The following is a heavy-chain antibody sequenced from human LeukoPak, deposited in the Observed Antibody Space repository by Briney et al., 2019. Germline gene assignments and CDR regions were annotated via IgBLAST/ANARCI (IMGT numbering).Heavy chain of an antibody. J-gene: IGHJ3*02. CDR3: AKGGWEEGRAFDT. CDR2: ISGSSGNT. Sequence: PGGSLSLSCALSGFTFSSYAMSWVRGAPGEGVEWVLAISGSSGNTYYADSGDALFTISTNNSKNTQYLQMNSLKAEDTAVSYCAKGGWEEGRAFDTWGQGTMVTVSS. D-gene: IGHD1-26*01. CDR1: GFTFSSYA. V-gene: IGHV3-23*01.